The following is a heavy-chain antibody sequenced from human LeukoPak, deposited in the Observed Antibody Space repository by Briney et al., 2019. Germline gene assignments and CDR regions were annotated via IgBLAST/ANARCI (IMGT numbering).Heavy chain of an antibody. D-gene: IGHD3-3*01. CDR3: ARTRGDDFWSDHPRGDGFDF. J-gene: IGHJ3*01. CDR1: GGSFSGYY. Sequence: SETLSLTCAVSGGSFSGYYWSWIRQPPGKGLEWIGQINHSGNTNYNQSLKSRVTMSVDTSKDQFSLKLSSVTAADTSMYYCARTRGDDFWSDHPRGDGFDFWGQGTMVTVSS. V-gene: IGHV4-34*01. CDR2: INHSGNT.